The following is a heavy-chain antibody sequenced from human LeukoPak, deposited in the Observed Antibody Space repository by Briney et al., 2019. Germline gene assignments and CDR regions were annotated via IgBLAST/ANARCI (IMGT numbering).Heavy chain of an antibody. CDR2: INHSGST. CDR1: GGSFSGYY. D-gene: IGHD2-21*01. V-gene: IGHV4-34*01. J-gene: IGHJ6*04. Sequence: SETLSLTCAVYGGSFSGYYWSWIRQPPGKGLEWIGEINHSGSTNYNPSLESRVTISVDTSKNQFSLKLSSVTAADTAVYYCARGVLGIYYYYYGMDVWGKGTTVTVSS. CDR3: ARGVLGIYYYYYGMDV.